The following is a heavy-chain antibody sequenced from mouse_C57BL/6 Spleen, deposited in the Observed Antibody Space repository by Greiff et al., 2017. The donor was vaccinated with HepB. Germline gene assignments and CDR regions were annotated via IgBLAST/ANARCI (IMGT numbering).Heavy chain of an antibody. J-gene: IGHJ4*01. CDR2: IYPGSGNT. D-gene: IGHD1-1*01. V-gene: IGHV1-76*01. Sequence: QVQLQQSGAELVRPGASVKLSCKASGYTFTDYYINWVKQRPGQGLEWIARIYPGSGNTYYNEKFKGKATLTAEKSSSAAYMQLSSLTSEDSAVYVCARRQYDGSSYAMDYWGQGTSVTVSS. CDR1: GYTFTDYY. CDR3: ARRQYDGSSYAMDY.